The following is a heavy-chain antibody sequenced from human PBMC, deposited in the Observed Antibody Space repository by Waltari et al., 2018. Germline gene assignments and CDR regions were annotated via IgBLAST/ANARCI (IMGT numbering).Heavy chain of an antibody. J-gene: IGHJ4*02. CDR3: ARGYCSGGSCYIGDY. Sequence: QGQLQQWGARLFRPSEALSLTCAVYGGSFSGYYWSWIRQPPGKGLEWIGEINHSGSTNYNPSLKSRVTISVDTSKNQFSLKLSSVTAADTAVYYCARGYCSGGSCYIGDYWGQGTLVTVSS. V-gene: IGHV4-34*01. CDR2: INHSGST. CDR1: GGSFSGYY. D-gene: IGHD2-15*01.